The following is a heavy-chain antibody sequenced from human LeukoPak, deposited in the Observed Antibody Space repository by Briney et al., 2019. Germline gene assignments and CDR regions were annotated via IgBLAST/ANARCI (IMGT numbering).Heavy chain of an antibody. Sequence: GGSLRLSCATSGFTFSNAWMNWVRQASGKGLEWVGRIRSKANSYATAYAASVKGRFTISRDDSKNTAYLQMNSLKTEDTAVYYCTRDFWSGYFKRDDDAFDIWGQGTMVTVSS. CDR2: IRSKANSYAT. V-gene: IGHV3-73*01. CDR3: TRDFWSGYFKRDDDAFDI. CDR1: GFTFSNAW. D-gene: IGHD3-3*01. J-gene: IGHJ3*02.